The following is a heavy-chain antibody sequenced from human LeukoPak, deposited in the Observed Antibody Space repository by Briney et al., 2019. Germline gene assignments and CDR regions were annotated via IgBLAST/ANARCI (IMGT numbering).Heavy chain of an antibody. Sequence: PGGSLRLSCAASGYTFSDFSVNWVRQAPGKGLEWVSSISVRSNYRYYADSVRGRFTISRDDARDSLFLQMNSLRAEDTAVYFCVRLRRNNDRSGYYYYYDYWGQGTLGTVSS. V-gene: IGHV3-21*01. D-gene: IGHD3-22*01. J-gene: IGHJ4*02. CDR3: VRLRRNNDRSGYYYYYDY. CDR1: GYTFSDFS. CDR2: ISVRSNYR.